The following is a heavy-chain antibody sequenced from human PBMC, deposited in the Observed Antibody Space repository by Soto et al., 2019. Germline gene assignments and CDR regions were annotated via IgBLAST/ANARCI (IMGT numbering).Heavy chain of an antibody. J-gene: IGHJ2*01. CDR3: AKDLARYDFWSGRADL. CDR2: ISYDGSNK. Sequence: QVQLVESGGGVVQPGRSLRLSCAASGFTFGSYGMHWVRQAPGKGLEWVALISYDGSNKYYADSVKGRFTISRDTSENTLYLRMDSLRREDTAVYYCAKDLARYDFWSGRADLWGRGTLVTVSS. D-gene: IGHD3-3*01. CDR1: GFTFGSYG. V-gene: IGHV3-30*18.